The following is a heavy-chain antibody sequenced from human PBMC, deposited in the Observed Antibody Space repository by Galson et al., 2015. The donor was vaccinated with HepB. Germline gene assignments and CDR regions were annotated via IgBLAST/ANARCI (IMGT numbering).Heavy chain of an antibody. CDR2: INPNSGGA. J-gene: IGHJ5*02. V-gene: IGHV1-2*02. CDR3: ARDGCSSTSCYTGWFDP. D-gene: IGHD2-2*02. CDR1: GGTFSSYA. Sequence: SVKVSCKASGGTFSSYAISWVRQAPGQGFEWMGWINPNSGGANYAQKFQGRVTMSRDTSVSTAYMDLSRLRSDDTAVYYCARDGCSSTSCYTGWFDPWGQGTLVTVSS.